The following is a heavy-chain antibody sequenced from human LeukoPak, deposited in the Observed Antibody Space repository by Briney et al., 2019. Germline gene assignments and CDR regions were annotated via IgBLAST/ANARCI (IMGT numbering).Heavy chain of an antibody. D-gene: IGHD6-13*01. V-gene: IGHV3-15*01. J-gene: IGHJ4*02. CDR2: IKSKTDGGTT. CDR3: STYRSSAASY. CDR1: GFTFSDAW. Sequence: GGSLRLYCAASGFTFSDAWMCWVRQAAGKGLEWVGRIKSKTDGGTTDYAAPVKGRFTISRDDSKTTLYLQMDSLKTEDTAVYYCSTYRSSAASYWGQGTLVTVSS.